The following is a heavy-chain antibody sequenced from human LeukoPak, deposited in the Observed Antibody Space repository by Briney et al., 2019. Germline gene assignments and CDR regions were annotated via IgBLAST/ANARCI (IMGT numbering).Heavy chain of an antibody. J-gene: IGHJ6*03. D-gene: IGHD3-10*01. CDR3: AREVENYFPNYMDV. Sequence: SETLSLTCTVSGGSISSYYWSWIRQPPGKGLEWIGYIYYSGSTNYNPSLKSRVTISVDTSKNQFSLKLSSVTAADTAVYYCAREVENYFPNYMDVWGKGTTVTVSS. CDR1: GGSISSYY. V-gene: IGHV4-59*01. CDR2: IYYSGST.